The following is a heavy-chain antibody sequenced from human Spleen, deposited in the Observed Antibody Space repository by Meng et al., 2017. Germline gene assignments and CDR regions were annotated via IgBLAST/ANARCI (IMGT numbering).Heavy chain of an antibody. CDR3: VRNEGYSFGA. V-gene: IGHV4-4*02. CDR1: GGSISSGDW. Sequence: QLLLQESAPGLVKPYHTLSPTGTASGGSISSGDWWSWVRPPQGKGLEGIGEISQGSGRTNYNPSLKSRVTISLDKSKNQFSLNVNSVTAADTAVYYCVRNEGYSFGAWGQGTLVTVSS. CDR2: ISQGSGRT. J-gene: IGHJ5*02. D-gene: IGHD2-21*01.